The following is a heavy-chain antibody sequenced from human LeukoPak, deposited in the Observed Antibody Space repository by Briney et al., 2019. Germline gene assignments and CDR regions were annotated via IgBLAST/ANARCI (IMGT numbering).Heavy chain of an antibody. V-gene: IGHV3-74*01. Sequence: GGSLRLSCAASRVSRFNFWSSGMHWVRQAPGKGLVWVSRINSDGSSTSYADSVKGRFTISRDNAKNTLYLQMNSLRAEDTAVYYCARNLRYFDWLLSSAGLDAFDIWGQGTMVTVSS. J-gene: IGHJ3*02. D-gene: IGHD3-9*01. CDR3: ARNLRYFDWLLSSAGLDAFDI. CDR2: INSDGSST. CDR1: RFNFWSSG.